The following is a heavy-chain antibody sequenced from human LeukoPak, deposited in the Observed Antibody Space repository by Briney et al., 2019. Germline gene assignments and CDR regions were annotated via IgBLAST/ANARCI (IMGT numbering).Heavy chain of an antibody. CDR1: GYPFSSYW. CDR3: SRRGVGSDDY. Sequence: GESLKISCKSSGYPFSSYWIGWVRQMPGKGLEWMGIIHPGDSDTRYSPSFQGQVTISADKSTSTVYLQWSSLKASDSAMYYCSRRGVGSDDYWGQGTLLIVSS. D-gene: IGHD3-10*01. CDR2: IHPGDSDT. J-gene: IGHJ4*02. V-gene: IGHV5-51*01.